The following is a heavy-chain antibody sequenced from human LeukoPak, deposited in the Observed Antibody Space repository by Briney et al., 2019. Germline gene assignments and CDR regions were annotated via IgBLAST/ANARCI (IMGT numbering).Heavy chain of an antibody. D-gene: IGHD3-22*01. J-gene: IGHJ4*02. CDR3: AREGKTYYYDSSGYYYFDY. CDR2: TYYRSKWYN. Sequence: SPTLSLTCAISGDSVSINSAAWNWVRQSPSRGLEWLGRTYYRSKWYNDYAVSVKSLITIKPDTSNNQFSLQLNSVTPEDTAVYYCAREGKTYYYDSSGYYYFDYWGQGTLVTVSS. CDR1: GDSVSINSAA. V-gene: IGHV6-1*01.